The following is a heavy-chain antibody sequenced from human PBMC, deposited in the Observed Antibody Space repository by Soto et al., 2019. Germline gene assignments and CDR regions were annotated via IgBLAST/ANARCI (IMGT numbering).Heavy chain of an antibody. CDR2: INHSGNT. CDR1: GGSFSGYY. CDR3: ARGTLVYYYYGMDV. D-gene: IGHD2-8*02. Sequence: SETLSLTCAVYGGSFSGYYWSWIRQPPGKGLEWIGEINHSGNTKYSPSLQSRLTISIETSKNQFSLKLGSVTPADTAVYYCARGTLVYYYYGMDVWGPGTTVTVSS. J-gene: IGHJ6*02. V-gene: IGHV4-34*01.